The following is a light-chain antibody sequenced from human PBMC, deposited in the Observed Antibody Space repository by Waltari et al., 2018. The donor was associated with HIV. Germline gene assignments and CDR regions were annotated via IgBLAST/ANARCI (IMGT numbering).Light chain of an antibody. Sequence: IVMTQSPVSLPVIVGEPASISCRSSQSLRHSNGNNYLEWYVQKPGRSPQRLMYLSSNRASGVPDRLSGSGSGTHFTLRISRVAAEDVGVYYCMQSLQSLWTFGQGTKV. V-gene: IGKV2-28*01. J-gene: IGKJ1*01. CDR2: LSS. CDR3: MQSLQSLWT. CDR1: QSLRHSNGNNY.